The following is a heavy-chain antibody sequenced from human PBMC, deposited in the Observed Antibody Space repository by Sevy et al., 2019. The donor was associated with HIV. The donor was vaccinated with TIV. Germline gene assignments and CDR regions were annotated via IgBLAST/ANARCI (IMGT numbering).Heavy chain of an antibody. CDR2: INYSGST. V-gene: IGHV4-39*01. D-gene: IGHD1-1*01. J-gene: IGHJ4*02. Sequence: SETLSLTCTVSGDSFNSNYYWDWIRQPPGKGLERIGSINYSGSTYYNPSLKSRVTMSVDTAKKQFTLNLSSVTAADAAVYYCASARATGVGNRGYFDYWGQGILVTVSS. CDR1: GDSFNSNYY. CDR3: ASARATGVGNRGYFDY.